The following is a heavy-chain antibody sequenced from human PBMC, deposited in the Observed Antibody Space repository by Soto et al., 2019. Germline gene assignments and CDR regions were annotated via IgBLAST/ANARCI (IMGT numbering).Heavy chain of an antibody. CDR3: ARDLWGYCGTDCYPLDV. J-gene: IGHJ6*02. CDR2: IYHSGST. Sequence: PSGTLSLTCAVSGGSISSGGYSLSGIRSPPGKGLEWIGYIYHSGSTVYNPSFKSRVTISVDTSKNQFSLKLNSVTAADTAVYYCARDLWGYCGTDCYPLDVWGQGTTVTVSS. V-gene: IGHV4-30-2*01. D-gene: IGHD2-21*02. CDR1: GGSISSGGYS.